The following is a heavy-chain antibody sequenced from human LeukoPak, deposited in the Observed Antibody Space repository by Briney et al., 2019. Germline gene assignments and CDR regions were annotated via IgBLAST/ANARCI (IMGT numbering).Heavy chain of an antibody. CDR3: AKSHSVEQRGYFDY. CDR2: IANSGGST. CDR1: GFTFTTYA. D-gene: IGHD1/OR15-1a*01. J-gene: IGHJ4*02. V-gene: IGHV3-23*01. Sequence: GGSLRLSRAASGFTFTTYAMSWVRQAPGKGLEWVSTIANSGGSTYYADSVKGRFTISRDNSKNTLYLQMNSLRAEDMAVYYCAKSHSVEQRGYFDYWGQGTLVTVSS.